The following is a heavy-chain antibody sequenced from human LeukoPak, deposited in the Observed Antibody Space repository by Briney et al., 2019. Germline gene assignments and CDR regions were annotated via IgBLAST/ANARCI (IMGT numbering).Heavy chain of an antibody. CDR2: IWYDGSNK. Sequence: PGRSLRLSCAASEFTFSSYGMHWVRQAPGKGLEWVAVIWYDGSNKYYADSVKGRFTISRDNSKNTLYLQMNSLRAEDTAVYYCARERGSYYFDYWGQGTLVTVSS. CDR1: EFTFSSYG. D-gene: IGHD1-26*01. CDR3: ARERGSYYFDY. J-gene: IGHJ4*02. V-gene: IGHV3-33*01.